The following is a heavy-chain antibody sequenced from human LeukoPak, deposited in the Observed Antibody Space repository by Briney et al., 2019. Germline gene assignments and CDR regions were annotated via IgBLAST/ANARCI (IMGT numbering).Heavy chain of an antibody. V-gene: IGHV1-2*02. CDR3: ARGAVPAAGDWFDP. J-gene: IGHJ5*02. CDR1: GYTFTGYY. CDR2: INPNSGGT. D-gene: IGHD2-2*01. Sequence: GESLKISCKGSGYTFTGYYMHWVRQAPGQGLEWMGWINPNSGGTNYAQKFQGRVTMTRDTSISTAYMELSRLRSDDTAVYYCARGAVPAAGDWFDPWGQGTLVTVSS.